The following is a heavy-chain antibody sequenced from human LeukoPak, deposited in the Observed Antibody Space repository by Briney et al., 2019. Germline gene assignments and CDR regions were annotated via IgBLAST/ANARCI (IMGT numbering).Heavy chain of an antibody. CDR3: ARAGEGLLAYSFDL. J-gene: IGHJ3*01. CDR2: INSDGSET. V-gene: IGHV3-74*01. Sequence: GRSLRLSCVASGFTFSSNWMHWVRQGPGKGLEWVSGINSDGSETRHADSVKGRFTISRDNAKNTLYLQMNSLRAEDTAVYYCARAGEGLLAYSFDLWGQGTMVTVSS. D-gene: IGHD1-26*01. CDR1: GFTFSSNW.